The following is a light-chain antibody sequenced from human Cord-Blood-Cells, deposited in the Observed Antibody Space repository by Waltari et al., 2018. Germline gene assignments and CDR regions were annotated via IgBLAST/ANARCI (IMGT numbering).Light chain of an antibody. V-gene: IGLV2-8*01. CDR1: SSDVGGYNY. CDR3: SSYAGSNNWV. J-gene: IGLJ3*02. Sequence: SGSPGQSVTISCTGTSSDVGGYNYVSWYQQHPGKAPKLIIYEVSKRPSGVPDRFSGSKSGNTASLTVSGLQAEDEADYYCSSYAGSNNWVFGGGTKLTVL. CDR2: EVS.